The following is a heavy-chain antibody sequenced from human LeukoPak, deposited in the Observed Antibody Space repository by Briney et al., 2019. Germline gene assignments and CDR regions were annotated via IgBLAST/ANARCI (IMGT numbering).Heavy chain of an antibody. D-gene: IGHD2-21*02. CDR3: ARYCGGDCKPH. V-gene: IGHV3-21*01. CDR1: RFTFSSYS. CDR2: ISSSSSYI. J-gene: IGHJ4*02. Sequence: GGSLRVSCAASRFTFSSYSMNWVRQAPGKGLEWVSSISSSSSYIYYADSVKGRFTISRDNAKNSLYLQMNSLRAEDTAVYYCARYCGGDCKPHWGQGTLVTVSS.